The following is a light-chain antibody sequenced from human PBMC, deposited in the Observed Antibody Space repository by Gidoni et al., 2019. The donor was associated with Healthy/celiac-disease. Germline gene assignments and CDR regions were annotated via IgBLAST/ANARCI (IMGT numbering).Light chain of an antibody. J-gene: IGKJ4*01. CDR3: QQYYSYPLT. V-gene: IGKV1-8*01. Sequence: AIRMTQPPSSFSASTGDRVTITCRASQGISSYLAWYQQKPGKAPKLLIYAASTVQSGVPSRFSGSGSGTDFTLTISCLQSEDFATYYCQQYYSYPLTFGGGTKVEIK. CDR1: QGISSY. CDR2: AAS.